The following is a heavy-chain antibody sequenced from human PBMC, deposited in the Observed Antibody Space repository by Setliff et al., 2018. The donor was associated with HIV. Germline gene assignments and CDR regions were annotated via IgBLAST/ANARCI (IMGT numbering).Heavy chain of an antibody. CDR1: AYSINSGYY. D-gene: IGHD5-18*01. J-gene: IGHJ4*02. V-gene: IGHV4-38-2*01. CDR3: ARPSTRGYSYAVYDY. Sequence: PSETLSLTCAVSAYSINSGYYWGWIRQPPGKGLEWIGSIYHSGSIYYNPSLKSRVTISVDTSKNHFSLKLSSVTAADTAVYYCARPSTRGYSYAVYDYWGQGTLVTVSS. CDR2: IYHSGSI.